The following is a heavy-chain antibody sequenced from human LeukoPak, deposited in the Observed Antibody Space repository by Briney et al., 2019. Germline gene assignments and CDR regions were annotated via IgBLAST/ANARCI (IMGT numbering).Heavy chain of an antibody. V-gene: IGHV4-4*07. CDR3: ARVSSEQWLVPDGPLDY. Sequence: SKTLSLTCTVSGGSISSYYWSWIRQPAGKGLEWIGRIYTSGSTNYNPSLKSRVTMSVDTSKNQFSLKLSSVTAADTAVYYCARVSSEQWLVPDGPLDYWGQGTLVTVSS. D-gene: IGHD6-19*01. CDR2: IYTSGST. J-gene: IGHJ4*02. CDR1: GGSISSYY.